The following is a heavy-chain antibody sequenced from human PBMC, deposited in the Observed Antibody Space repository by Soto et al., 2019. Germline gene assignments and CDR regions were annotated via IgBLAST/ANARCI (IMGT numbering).Heavy chain of an antibody. D-gene: IGHD2-21*01. Sequence: ASVKVSCKASGDTFSSYAVNWVRQAPGRGLEWMGRIITVLGTTDYAQNFKGRLTITAEKSTKTVYMELSSLRSEHTAVYYCARRRYCGYDCNHKHYYGMDVWGQGTTVTVSS. V-gene: IGHV1-69*04. CDR2: IITVLGTT. CDR3: ARRRYCGYDCNHKHYYGMDV. CDR1: GDTFSSYA. J-gene: IGHJ6*02.